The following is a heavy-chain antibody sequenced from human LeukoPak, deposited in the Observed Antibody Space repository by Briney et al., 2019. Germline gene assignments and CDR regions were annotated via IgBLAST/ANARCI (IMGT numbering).Heavy chain of an antibody. V-gene: IGHV1-24*01. CDR2: FDPEDGET. CDR1: GYTLTELS. D-gene: IGHD3-10*01. CDR3: ATAHPFTGYDYGSGGNWFDP. J-gene: IGHJ5*02. Sequence: ASVKVSCKVSGYTLTELSMHWVRQAPGKGLEWMGGFDPEDGETIYAQKFQGRVTMTEDTSTDTAYMELSSLRSEDTAVYYCATAHPFTGYDYGSGGNWFDPWGQGTLVTVSS.